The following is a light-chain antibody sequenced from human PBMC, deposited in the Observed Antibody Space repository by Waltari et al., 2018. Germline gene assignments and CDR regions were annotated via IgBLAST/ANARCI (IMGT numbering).Light chain of an antibody. J-gene: IGLJ3*02. CDR2: EVS. CDR3: SSHTTSSIWV. Sequence: QSALPQPASVSGSLGQSITISCTGTSSDVGGYNFVSWYQQDPGKAPKLMIYEVSNRPSGVSNRFSGSKSGNTASLTISGLQAEDEADYYCSSHTTSSIWVFGGGTKVTVL. CDR1: SSDVGGYNF. V-gene: IGLV2-14*01.